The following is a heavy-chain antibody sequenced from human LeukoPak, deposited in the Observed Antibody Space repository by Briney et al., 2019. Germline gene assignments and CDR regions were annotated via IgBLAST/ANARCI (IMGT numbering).Heavy chain of an antibody. CDR2: ISGNGGVI. Sequence: GGSLRLSCAASGFTFSGYSMNWVRQAPGKGLEWLSYISGNGGVIQYADSVKGRFTISRDNAKNLLYLQMDSLRVEDTAIYYCARDPRTVRIWGQGTLVTVSS. CDR3: ARDPRTVRI. J-gene: IGHJ4*02. V-gene: IGHV3-48*04. CDR1: GFTFSGYS. D-gene: IGHD1-1*01.